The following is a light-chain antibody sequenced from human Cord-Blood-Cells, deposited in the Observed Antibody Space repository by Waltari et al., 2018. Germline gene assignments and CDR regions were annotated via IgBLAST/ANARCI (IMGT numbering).Light chain of an antibody. V-gene: IGLV2-8*01. J-gene: IGLJ1*01. Sequence: QSALTQPPSASGSPGQSVTISCTGTSSHVGGYNYVPWYQQHPGKAPKLMIYEVSKRPSGVPDRFSGSKSGNTASLTVSGLQAEDEADYYCSSYAGSNNYVFGTGTKVTVL. CDR1: SSHVGGYNY. CDR2: EVS. CDR3: SSYAGSNNYV.